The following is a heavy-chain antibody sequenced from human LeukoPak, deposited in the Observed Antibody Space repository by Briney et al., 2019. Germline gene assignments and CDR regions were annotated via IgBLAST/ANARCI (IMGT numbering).Heavy chain of an antibody. J-gene: IGHJ5*02. CDR2: TNPSAGST. V-gene: IGHV1-46*01. CDR1: GYTFTGYY. D-gene: IGHD2-21*02. CDR3: ARTDCGGDCYSSRGWFDP. Sequence: ASVKVSCKASGYTFTGYYMHWVRQAPGQGLEWMGITNPSAGSTSYAQKFQGRVTMTRDTSTSTVYMELSSLRSEDTAVYYCARTDCGGDCYSSRGWFDPWGQGTLVTVSS.